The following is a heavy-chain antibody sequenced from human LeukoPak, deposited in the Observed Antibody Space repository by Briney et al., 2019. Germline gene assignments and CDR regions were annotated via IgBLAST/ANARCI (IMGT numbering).Heavy chain of an antibody. D-gene: IGHD6-13*01. J-gene: IGHJ6*02. CDR1: GFTFDDYA. Sequence: GGSLRLSCAASGFTFDDYAMHWVRQAPGKGLEWVSLISGDGGSTYYADSVKGRFTISRDNSKNSLYLQMNSLRTEGTALYYCAKDVGKSSSWYSYYYGMDVWGQGTTVTVSS. CDR3: AKDVGKSSSWYSYYYGMDV. CDR2: ISGDGGST. V-gene: IGHV3-43*02.